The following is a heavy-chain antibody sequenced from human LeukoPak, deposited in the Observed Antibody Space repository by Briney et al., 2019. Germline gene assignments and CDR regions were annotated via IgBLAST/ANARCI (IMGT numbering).Heavy chain of an antibody. CDR2: INPNSGDT. V-gene: IGHV1-2*06. Sequence: ASVKVSCKASGYTFTGYFMYRVRQAPGQGLEWMGRINPNSGDTDYTQKFQGRVTMTRDTSISTAYMELSRLRSDDTAVYYCARGQDCSGGSCLGYWGQGTLVTVSS. CDR1: GYTFTGYF. CDR3: ARGQDCSGGSCLGY. D-gene: IGHD2-15*01. J-gene: IGHJ4*02.